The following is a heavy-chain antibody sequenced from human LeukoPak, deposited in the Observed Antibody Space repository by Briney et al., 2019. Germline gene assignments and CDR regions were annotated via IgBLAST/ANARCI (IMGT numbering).Heavy chain of an antibody. D-gene: IGHD3-10*01. CDR3: AKGPPFGSRSYYT. Sequence: GGSLRLSCATSGFAFRKYAMNWVRQAPGKGLEWVSTISGSGGSTYYADSVKGRFTISRDNSKNTLDLQMNSLRAEDTAVYYCAKGPPFGSRSYYTWGQGTLVTVSS. J-gene: IGHJ5*02. V-gene: IGHV3-23*01. CDR2: ISGSGGST. CDR1: GFAFRKYA.